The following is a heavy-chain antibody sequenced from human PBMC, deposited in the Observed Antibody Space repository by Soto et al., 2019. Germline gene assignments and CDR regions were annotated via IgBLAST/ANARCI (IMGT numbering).Heavy chain of an antibody. CDR2: IYSGGYT. J-gene: IGHJ4*02. V-gene: IGHV3-53*01. CDR3: ATHPGGGGY. CDR1: GFTVSNNY. Sequence: EVQLVESGGGLIQPGGSLRLSCAVSGFTVSNNYMSWVRQAPGKGLEGVSVIYSGGYTAYGDSVKGRFTISRDNSKNPPNPQKNTLRPGAPPVFYWATHPGGGGYWGQGTLVTVSS. D-gene: IGHD3-10*01.